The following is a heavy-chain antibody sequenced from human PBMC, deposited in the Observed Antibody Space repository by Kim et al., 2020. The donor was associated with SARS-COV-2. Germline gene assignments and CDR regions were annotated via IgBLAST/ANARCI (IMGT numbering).Heavy chain of an antibody. CDR2: IDEDGRGK. D-gene: IGHD6-13*01. V-gene: IGHV3-7*03. Sequence: GGSLRLSCAASGFTFSNYWMSWVRQAPGKGLEWLAKIDEDGRGKYYVESMKGRITISRDNAKNSLYLQTNSLRVEDTAVYFCVRGGCSRLCDPWGQGTL. CDR3: VRGGCSRLCDP. J-gene: IGHJ5*02. CDR1: GFTFSNYW.